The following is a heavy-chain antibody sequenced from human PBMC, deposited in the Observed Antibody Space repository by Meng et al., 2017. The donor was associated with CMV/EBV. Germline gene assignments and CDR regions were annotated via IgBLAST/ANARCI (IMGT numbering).Heavy chain of an antibody. D-gene: IGHD3-3*01. CDR3: ARPLTNYDFWSGYYTGGGMDV. Sequence: GESLKISCAASGFTFSIYWMTWVRQAPGKGLEWVTFIRYDGSNRYYADSVKGRFTISRDNSKNTLFLQMNSLRAEDTAVYYCARPLTNYDFWSGYYTGGGMDVWGQETTVTVSS. J-gene: IGHJ6*02. CDR2: IRYDGSNR. CDR1: GFTFSIYW. V-gene: IGHV3-30*02.